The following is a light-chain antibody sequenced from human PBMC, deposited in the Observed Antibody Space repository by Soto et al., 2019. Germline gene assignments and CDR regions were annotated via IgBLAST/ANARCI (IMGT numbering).Light chain of an antibody. CDR1: QSISSSY. Sequence: IVLTQSPGTMSLSPWERATLSCRASQSISSSYLAWYQQKPGQAPRLLIYGASSRATGIPDRFSGSGSGTDFTLTINRLEPEDFAVYYCQQYGSSPFTFGQGTRLENK. CDR2: GAS. CDR3: QQYGSSPFT. J-gene: IGKJ5*01. V-gene: IGKV3-20*01.